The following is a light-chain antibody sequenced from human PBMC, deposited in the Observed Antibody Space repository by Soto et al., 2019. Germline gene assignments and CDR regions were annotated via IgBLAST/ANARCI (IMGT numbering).Light chain of an antibody. Sequence: EIVMTQSPATLSVSPGERATLSCRASQSVSSNLAWYQQKPGQAPRLLIYGASTRATGIPARFSGSGSGTEFTLYISSLQSEDFAVYYCQQYNKWPPYTFGQGTKLEIK. J-gene: IGKJ2*01. CDR2: GAS. V-gene: IGKV3-15*01. CDR3: QQYNKWPPYT. CDR1: QSVSSN.